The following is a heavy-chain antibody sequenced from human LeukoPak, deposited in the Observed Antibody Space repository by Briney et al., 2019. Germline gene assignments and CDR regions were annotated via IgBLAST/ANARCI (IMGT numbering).Heavy chain of an antibody. V-gene: IGHV3-74*01. J-gene: IGHJ4*02. CDR3: ARDFSSTDCLISG. CDR2: INSDASDT. D-gene: IGHD2-2*01. CDR1: GFTFSSYG. Sequence: PGGSLRLSCAASGFTFSSYGMHWVRQAPGKGLVWISRINSDASDTNYADFVKGRFTISRDNAKNTAYLQINSLRDEDTAVYYCARDFSSTDCLISGWGQGTLVTVSS.